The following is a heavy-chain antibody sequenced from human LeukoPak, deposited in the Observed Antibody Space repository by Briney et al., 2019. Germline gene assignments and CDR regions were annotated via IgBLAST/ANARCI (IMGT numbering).Heavy chain of an antibody. V-gene: IGHV3-30*02. Sequence: GGSLRLSCAASGFTFSSYGMHWVRQAPGKGLEWVAFIRYDGSNKYYADSVKGRFTISRDNSKNTLYLQMNNLRAEDTAMYYCARDEGIRYFDWFFDYWGQGTLVTVSS. CDR3: ARDEGIRYFDWFFDY. CDR2: IRYDGSNK. D-gene: IGHD3-9*01. J-gene: IGHJ4*02. CDR1: GFTFSSYG.